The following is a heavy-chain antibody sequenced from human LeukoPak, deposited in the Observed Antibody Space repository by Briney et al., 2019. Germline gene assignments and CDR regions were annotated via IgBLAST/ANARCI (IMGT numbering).Heavy chain of an antibody. CDR3: ARGRGNNDY. D-gene: IGHD1/OR15-1a*01. Sequence: SETLSLTCAVYGGSFSGYYWSWIRQPPGKGLEWIGEINHSGSTNYNPSLKSRVTISVDTSKNQFSLKLSSVTAADTAVYYCARGRGNNDYWGQGTLVTVSS. CDR1: GGSFSGYY. J-gene: IGHJ4*02. V-gene: IGHV4-34*01. CDR2: INHSGST.